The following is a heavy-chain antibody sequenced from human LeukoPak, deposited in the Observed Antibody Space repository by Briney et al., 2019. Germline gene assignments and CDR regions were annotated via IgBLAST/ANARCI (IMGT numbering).Heavy chain of an antibody. CDR3: ARATTSLRSSGYYYYNWFDP. J-gene: IGHJ5*02. CDR2: IYHSGST. V-gene: IGHV4-30-2*01. Sequence: PSETLSLTCAVSGGSISSGGYSWSWIRQPPGKGLEWIGYIYHSGSTYYNPSLKSRVTISVDRSKNQFSLKLSSVTAADTAVYYCARATTSLRSSGYYYYNWFDPWGQGTLVTVSS. CDR1: GGSISSGGYS. D-gene: IGHD3-22*01.